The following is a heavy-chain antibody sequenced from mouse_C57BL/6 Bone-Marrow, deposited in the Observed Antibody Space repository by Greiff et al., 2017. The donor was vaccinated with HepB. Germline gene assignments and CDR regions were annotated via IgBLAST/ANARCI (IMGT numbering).Heavy chain of an antibody. CDR3: ASPEYYGSSTGFAY. Sequence: EVKLVESGGGLVKPGGSLKLSCAASGFTFSDYGMHWVRQAPEKGLEWVAYISSGSSTIYYADTVKGRFTISRDNAKNTLFLQMTSLRSEDTAMYYCASPEYYGSSTGFAYWGQGTLVTVSA. J-gene: IGHJ3*01. V-gene: IGHV5-17*01. CDR2: ISSGSSTI. D-gene: IGHD1-1*01. CDR1: GFTFSDYG.